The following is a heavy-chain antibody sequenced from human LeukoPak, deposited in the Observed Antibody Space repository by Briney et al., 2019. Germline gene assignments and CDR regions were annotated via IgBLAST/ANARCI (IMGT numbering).Heavy chain of an antibody. V-gene: IGHV4-39*01. J-gene: IGHJ4*02. Sequence: PSETLSLTCTVSGDSITGSTYYWGWIRQPPGKGLEWIGNMFYSGRTYYNPALKSRVTISGDTSKNQFSLKLSSVTAADTAVYYCASCGYTGYAIDYWGQGTLVTVSS. CDR1: GDSITGSTYY. CDR3: ASCGYTGYAIDY. CDR2: MFYSGRT. D-gene: IGHD5-12*01.